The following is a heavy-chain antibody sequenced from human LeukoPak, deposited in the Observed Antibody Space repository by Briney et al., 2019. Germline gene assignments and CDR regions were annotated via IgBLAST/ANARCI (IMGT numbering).Heavy chain of an antibody. CDR3: ARDGGSCSGGACYPRIYFDY. CDR1: GDSISRTNW. D-gene: IGHD2-15*01. V-gene: IGHV4-4*02. J-gene: IGHJ4*02. Sequence: SETLSLTCGVSGDSISRTNWWSWVRQPPGKGLEWIGEVYHSGSTNYNPCLKSRVTISVDKSKNQFSLKLTSVTAADTAVYYCARDGGSCSGGACYPRIYFDYWGQGTLVTVSS. CDR2: VYHSGST.